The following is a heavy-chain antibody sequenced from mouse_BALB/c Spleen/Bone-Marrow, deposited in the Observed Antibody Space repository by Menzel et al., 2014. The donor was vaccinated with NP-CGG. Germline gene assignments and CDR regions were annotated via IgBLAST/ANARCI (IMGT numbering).Heavy chain of an antibody. J-gene: IGHJ4*01. D-gene: IGHD1-1*01. V-gene: IGHV1S81*02. CDR2: INPSNGRT. CDR3: AREGNYYGSIAMDY. Sequence: QVHLQQPGAELVKPGASVKLSCKASGYTFTSYWMHWVKRRPGQGLEWIGEINPSNGRTNYNEKFKSKATLTVDKSSSTAYMQLSSLTSEDSAVYYCAREGNYYGSIAMDYWGQGTSVAVSS. CDR1: GYTFTSYW.